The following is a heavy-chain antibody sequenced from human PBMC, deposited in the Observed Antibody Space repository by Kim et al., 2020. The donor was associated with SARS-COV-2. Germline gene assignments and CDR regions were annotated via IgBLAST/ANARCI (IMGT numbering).Heavy chain of an antibody. CDR2: IYHSGST. D-gene: IGHD3-16*01. CDR3: NLGRIDAVYYFDS. Sequence: SETLSLTCTVSGGSISTDGNYWSWVRQHPGKGLEWIGYIYHSGSTYYNPSLKNRVTVSVDRSKNQFSLKLNSVTAADTAVYYCNLGRIDAVYYFDSWGQG. V-gene: IGHV4-31*03. J-gene: IGHJ4*02. CDR1: GGSISTDGNY.